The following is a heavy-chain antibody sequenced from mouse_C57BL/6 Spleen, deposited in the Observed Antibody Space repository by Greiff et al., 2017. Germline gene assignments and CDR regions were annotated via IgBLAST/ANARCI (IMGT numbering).Heavy chain of an antibody. V-gene: IGHV1-47*01. J-gene: IGHJ3*01. D-gene: IGHD2-1*01. CDR2: FHPYNDDT. CDR3: ARRGFYYGNYGGFAY. Sequence: VQLQQSGAELVKPGASVKMSCKASGFTFTTYPIEWMKQNHGKSLEWIGNFHPYNDDTKYNEKFKGKATLTVDKSSSTVYLELSRLTSDDSAVYYCARRGFYYGNYGGFAYWGQGTLVTVSA. CDR1: GFTFTTYP.